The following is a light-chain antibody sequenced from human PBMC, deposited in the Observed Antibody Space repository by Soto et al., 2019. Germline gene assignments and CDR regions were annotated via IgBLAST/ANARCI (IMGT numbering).Light chain of an antibody. CDR2: STS. CDR3: QQSYSIPFT. J-gene: IGKJ3*01. CDR1: QTIDNY. V-gene: IGKV1-39*01. Sequence: DIQMTQSPPSISASIGDRVIITCRASQTIDNYLNWYQQKPGKAPDLLIYSTSRLQSGAPSRFGGSGSATDFSLTINSLQPEDFATYFCQQSYSIPFTFGPGTKV.